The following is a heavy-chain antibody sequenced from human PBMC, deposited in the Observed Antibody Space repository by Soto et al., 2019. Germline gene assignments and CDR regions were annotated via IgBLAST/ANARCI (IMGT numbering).Heavy chain of an antibody. CDR2: LSSTGGST. CDR1: GFTFRKYV. D-gene: IGHD3-3*01. J-gene: IGHJ6*02. Sequence: EVQLLESGGGLAQPGGSLRLSCEVSGFTFRKYVMTWVCQAPGKGLEWVSSLSSTGGSTYYADSVKGRFTVSRDNSENPLLLQMNSLRAEDTPIYYCAKDQGFLEWIPQGGLDVWGPGTTVAVSS. V-gene: IGHV3-23*01. CDR3: AKDQGFLEWIPQGGLDV.